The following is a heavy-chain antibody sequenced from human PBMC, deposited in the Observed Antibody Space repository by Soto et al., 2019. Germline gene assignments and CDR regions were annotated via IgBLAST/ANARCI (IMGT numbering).Heavy chain of an antibody. Sequence: VRSQRLSYAASVCNFTNAWINRVRQAPGKGLEWVGRIKSKIDGGTTDFAAPVKGRFAISRDDSQNMVYLQMTSPKIEDTAVYFCTTDSYSTMIVVRFDYWGHGTLVTVSS. J-gene: IGHJ4*01. V-gene: IGHV3-15*07. CDR2: IKSKIDGGTT. CDR3: TTDSYSTMIVVRFDY. D-gene: IGHD3-22*01. CDR1: VCNFTNAW.